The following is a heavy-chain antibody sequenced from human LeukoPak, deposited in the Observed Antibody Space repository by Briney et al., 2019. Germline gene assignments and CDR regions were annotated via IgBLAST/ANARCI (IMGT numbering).Heavy chain of an antibody. J-gene: IGHJ3*02. Sequence: GGSLRLSCAASGFTFSNAWMTWVRQAPGKGLEWVGRIKRKTDGGTTDYAAPVKGRFTISRDDSKNTLYLQMNSLRAEDTAVYYCAKDRDYGDYEDAFNIWGQGTMVTVSS. V-gene: IGHV3-15*01. D-gene: IGHD4-17*01. CDR3: AKDRDYGDYEDAFNI. CDR1: GFTFSNAW. CDR2: IKRKTDGGTT.